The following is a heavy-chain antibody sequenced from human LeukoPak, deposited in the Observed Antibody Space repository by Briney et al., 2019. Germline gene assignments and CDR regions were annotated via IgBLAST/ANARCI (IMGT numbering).Heavy chain of an antibody. CDR3: ARDIYGSGPPVGDTIDY. J-gene: IGHJ4*02. CDR1: GFTFCNYA. CDR2: ISSSGSTI. Sequence: GGTLRLSCAASGFTFCNYAMHWIRQAPGKGLEWVSYISSSGSTIYYADSAKGRFTNSRDNAKISLYLQVNSLKAEDAAVYYWARDIYGSGPPVGDTIDYWGQGTLVTVSA. V-gene: IGHV3-48*03. D-gene: IGHD3-10*01.